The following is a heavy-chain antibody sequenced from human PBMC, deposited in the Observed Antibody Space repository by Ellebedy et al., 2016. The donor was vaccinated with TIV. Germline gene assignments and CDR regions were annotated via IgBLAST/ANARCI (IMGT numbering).Heavy chain of an antibody. Sequence: AASVKVSCKASGYTFTDYYLHWVRQAPGQGLEWLGWINPNSGGTNFAQKFQGWVTLTRDTTITTAYMELSSLTSDDTATAVVYCSRGGSSNWYEAFDFWGQGTLVTASS. D-gene: IGHD6-13*01. V-gene: IGHV1-2*04. J-gene: IGHJ4*02. CDR3: YCSRGGSSNWYEAFDF. CDR1: GYTFTDYY. CDR2: INPNSGGT.